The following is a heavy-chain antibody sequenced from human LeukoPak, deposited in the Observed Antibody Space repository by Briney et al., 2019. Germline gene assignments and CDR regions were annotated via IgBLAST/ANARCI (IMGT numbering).Heavy chain of an antibody. D-gene: IGHD6-6*01. J-gene: IGHJ5*02. CDR2: ISSSGSTI. Sequence: SYISSSGSTIYYADSVKGRFTISRDNAKNSLYLQMNSLRAEDTAVYYCARDPSIAARPVWFDPWGQGTLVTVSS. CDR3: ARDPSIAARPVWFDP. V-gene: IGHV3-11*01.